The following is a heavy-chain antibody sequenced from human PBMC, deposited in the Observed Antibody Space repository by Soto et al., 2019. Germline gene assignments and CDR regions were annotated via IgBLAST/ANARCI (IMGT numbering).Heavy chain of an antibody. CDR2: ISGSGGST. Sequence: TGGSLRLSCAASGVTCSSYAMSWVRQAPGKGLEWVSAISGSGGSTYYADSVKGRFTISRDNSKNTLYLQMNSLRAEDTAVYYCAKMDSGYASGHARFDPWGQGTLVTVSS. CDR1: GVTCSSYA. V-gene: IGHV3-23*01. J-gene: IGHJ5*02. CDR3: AKMDSGYASGHARFDP. D-gene: IGHD3-22*01.